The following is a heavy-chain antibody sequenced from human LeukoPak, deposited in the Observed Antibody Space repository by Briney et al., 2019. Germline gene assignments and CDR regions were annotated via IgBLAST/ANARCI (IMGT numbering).Heavy chain of an antibody. V-gene: IGHV3-7*01. D-gene: IGHD1-26*01. J-gene: IGHJ4*02. Sequence: PGGSLRLSCAASGFTFSTSWMSWVRQAPGKGLEWVANIGQDGSEKNHVDSGKGRFTISRDNAKNSLFLQMNSLRVEDTALYDCARDRNKAATDYWGQGTLVTVSS. CDR2: IGQDGSEK. CDR3: ARDRNKAATDY. CDR1: GFTFSTSW.